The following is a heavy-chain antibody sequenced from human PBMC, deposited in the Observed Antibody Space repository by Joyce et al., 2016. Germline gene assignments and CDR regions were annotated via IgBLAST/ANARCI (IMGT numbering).Heavy chain of an antibody. Sequence: EVQLVQSGAEVKKPGESLKISCKGSGYRFTNYWIAWVRQMPGKGLEWMGIVYPGDSDTKYSPSFQGQVTFSADRSTSTAYLQWSSLKASDTAKYYCARHDYCSSASCYFDTWGQGTLVTVSS. CDR2: VYPGDSDT. CDR1: GYRFTNYW. V-gene: IGHV5-51*01. CDR3: ARHDYCSSASCYFDT. J-gene: IGHJ4*02. D-gene: IGHD2-2*01.